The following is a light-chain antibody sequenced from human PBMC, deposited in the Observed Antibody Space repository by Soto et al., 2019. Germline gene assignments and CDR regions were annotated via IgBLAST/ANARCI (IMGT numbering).Light chain of an antibody. Sequence: VMTQSPDTLSVSPGERATLSCRASQSVSSSYLAWYQQKPGQAPRLLIYGASSRATGIPDGFSGSGSGTDFTLTISRLEPEDFAVYYCQQYGSSPPWTFGQRTKVDI. CDR2: GAS. J-gene: IGKJ1*01. CDR1: QSVSSSY. CDR3: QQYGSSPPWT. V-gene: IGKV3-20*01.